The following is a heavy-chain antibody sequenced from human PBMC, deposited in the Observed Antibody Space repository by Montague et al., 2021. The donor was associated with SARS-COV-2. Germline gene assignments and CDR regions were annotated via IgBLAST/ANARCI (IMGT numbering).Heavy chain of an antibody. CDR2: IRQDGSDK. CDR1: GFTISSFW. D-gene: IGHD4-17*01. Sequence: SLRLSCAASGFTISSFWMSWVRQAPGKGLEWVANIRQDGSDKYYVGSVRGRFTISRDNAKNSLYLQMSSLRAEDTGVYYCTRDRDYGDYLNGFNPWGQGTLVTVSS. CDR3: TRDRDYGDYLNGFNP. V-gene: IGHV3-7*01. J-gene: IGHJ5*02.